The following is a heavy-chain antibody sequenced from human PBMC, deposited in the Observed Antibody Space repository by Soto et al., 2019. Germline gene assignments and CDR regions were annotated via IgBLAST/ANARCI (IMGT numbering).Heavy chain of an antibody. V-gene: IGHV1-8*01. CDR3: ARGRAKQLVHDY. CDR2: MNPNSGNT. J-gene: IGHJ4*02. D-gene: IGHD6-6*01. CDR1: GYTFTSYD. Sequence: ASVKVSCKASGYTFTSYDINRVRQATGQGLEWMGWMNPNSGNTGYAQKFQGRVTMTRNTSISTAYMELSSLRSEDTAVYYCARGRAKQLVHDYWGQGTLVTVSS.